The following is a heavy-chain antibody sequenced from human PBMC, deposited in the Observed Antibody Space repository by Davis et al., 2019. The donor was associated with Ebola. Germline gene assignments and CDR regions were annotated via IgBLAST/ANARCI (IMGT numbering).Heavy chain of an antibody. CDR1: GGSVSSGSYY. J-gene: IGHJ4*02. V-gene: IGHV4-61*01. CDR2: IYYSGST. D-gene: IGHD3-10*01. CDR3: ARDSPNYYGSGSPAYYFDY. Sequence: SETLSLTCTVSGGSVSSGSYYWSWIRQPPGKGLEWIGYIYYSGSTNYNPSLKSRVTISVDTSKNQFSLKLSSVTAADTAVYYCARDSPNYYGSGSPAYYFDYWGQGTLVTVSS.